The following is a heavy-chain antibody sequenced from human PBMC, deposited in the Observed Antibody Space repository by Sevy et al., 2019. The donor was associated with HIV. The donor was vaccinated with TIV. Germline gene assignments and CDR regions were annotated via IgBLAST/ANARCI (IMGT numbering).Heavy chain of an antibody. CDR2: IRRNSHEPYGGTT. J-gene: IGHJ4*02. V-gene: IGHV3-49*03. D-gene: IGHD2-15*01. Sequence: GGSLRLSCTSSGFTFGDYAMSWFRQAPGKGLEWVAFIRRNSHEPYGGTTEYAASVKGRFTISRDDSKSIAYLQMNSLKPEDTAVYYGARAFATADTPEYYFDYWGQGILVTVSS. CDR3: ARAFATADTPEYYFDY. CDR1: GFTFGDYA.